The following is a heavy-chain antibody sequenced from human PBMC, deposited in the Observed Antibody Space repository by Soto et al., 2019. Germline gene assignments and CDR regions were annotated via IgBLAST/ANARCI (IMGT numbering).Heavy chain of an antibody. CDR1: GFTFSSYA. J-gene: IGHJ4*02. CDR2: ISYDGSNK. CDR3: ASIAAGG. Sequence: QVQLVESGGGVVQPGRSLRLSCAASGFTFSSYAMHWVRQAPGKGLEWVAVISYDGSNKYYADSVKGRFTISRDNSKNTLYLQRNSLRAEDTAVYYCASIAAGGWGQGTLVTVSS. D-gene: IGHD6-13*01. V-gene: IGHV3-30-3*01.